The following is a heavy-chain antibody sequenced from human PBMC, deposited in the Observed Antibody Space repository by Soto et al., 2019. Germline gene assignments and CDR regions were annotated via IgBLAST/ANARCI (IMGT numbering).Heavy chain of an antibody. CDR1: GGSISSSSYY. J-gene: IGHJ4*02. V-gene: IGHV4-39*01. D-gene: IGHD1-7*01. CDR2: IYYSGST. Sequence: SETLSLTCTVSGGSISSSSYYWGWIRQPPGKGLEWIGSIYYSGSTYYNPSLKSRVTISVDTSKNQFSLKLSSVTAADTAVYYCARLTRLRVTGTKVPSIGKWSGVPHEDGDSPDYWGQGTLVTVSS. CDR3: ARLTRLRVTGTKVPSIGKWSGVPHEDGDSPDY.